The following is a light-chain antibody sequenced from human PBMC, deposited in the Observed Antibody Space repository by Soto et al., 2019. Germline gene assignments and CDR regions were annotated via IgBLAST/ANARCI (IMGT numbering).Light chain of an antibody. CDR1: SSDVGGHDY. Sequence: QSALTQPASVSGSPGQSITISCTGTSSDVGGHDYVSWYQQHPGKVPKLMIYEVSNRPSGVSNRFSGSKSGDTASLTISGLRAEDEADYYCSSYTSSSTFVFGTGTKVTVL. CDR3: SSYTSSSTFV. CDR2: EVS. V-gene: IGLV2-14*01. J-gene: IGLJ1*01.